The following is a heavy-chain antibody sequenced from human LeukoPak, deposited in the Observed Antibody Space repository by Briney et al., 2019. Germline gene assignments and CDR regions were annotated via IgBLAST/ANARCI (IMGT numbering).Heavy chain of an antibody. D-gene: IGHD3-3*01. Sequence: GGSLRLSCAASGFTFSGSTMHWVSQASGTGLEWVGRVRGKVNSYATAYAASVKGRFTISRDDSKNTAYLQMNSLKTEGTAVYYCTRTSPSYYDFWSGDGMDVRGQGTTVTVSS. CDR2: VRGKVNSYAT. CDR1: GFTFSGST. CDR3: TRTSPSYYDFWSGDGMDV. J-gene: IGHJ6*02. V-gene: IGHV3-73*01.